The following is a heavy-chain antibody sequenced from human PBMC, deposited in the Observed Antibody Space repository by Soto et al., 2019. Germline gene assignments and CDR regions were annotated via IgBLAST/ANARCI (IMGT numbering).Heavy chain of an antibody. Sequence: SVESLRISCKGSGDSFTSYWIGWVRQMPGKGLEWMGIIYPGDSDTRYSPSFQGQVTISADKSISTAYLQWSSLKASDTAMYYCARQQWLGGGLNYYYHGMDVWGQGTTVTVSS. CDR1: GDSFTSYW. CDR3: ARQQWLGGGLNYYYHGMDV. D-gene: IGHD6-19*01. CDR2: IYPGDSDT. J-gene: IGHJ6*02. V-gene: IGHV5-51*01.